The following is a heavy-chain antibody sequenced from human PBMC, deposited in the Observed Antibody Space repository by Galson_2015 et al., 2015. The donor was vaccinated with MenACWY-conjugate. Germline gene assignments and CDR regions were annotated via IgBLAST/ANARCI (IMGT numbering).Heavy chain of an antibody. J-gene: IGHJ4*02. D-gene: IGHD1-26*01. CDR1: GFTFSTYW. Sequence: SLRLSCAPSGFTFSTYWMHWVRQAPGKGLEWVSRIDPDGSTTDYAESMKGRLTISRGNAKNTLFLQIHSLRVEDTAVYYCASAGSYRFDYWGQGALVTVSS. CDR3: ASAGSYRFDY. CDR2: IDPDGSTT. V-gene: IGHV3-74*01.